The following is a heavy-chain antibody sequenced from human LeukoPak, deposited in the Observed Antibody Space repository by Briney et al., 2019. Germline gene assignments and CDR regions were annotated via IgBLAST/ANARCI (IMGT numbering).Heavy chain of an antibody. CDR2: ISSSSSYI. V-gene: IGHV3-21*01. CDR1: GFTFSSYS. Sequence: GGSLRLSCAASGFTFSSYSMNWVRQAPGKGLEWVSSISSSSSYIYYADSVKGRFTISRDNAKNSLYLQMNSLRAEDTAVYYCARVGDCSGGSCYPLDAFDIWGQGTMVTVSS. D-gene: IGHD2-15*01. J-gene: IGHJ3*02. CDR3: ARVGDCSGGSCYPLDAFDI.